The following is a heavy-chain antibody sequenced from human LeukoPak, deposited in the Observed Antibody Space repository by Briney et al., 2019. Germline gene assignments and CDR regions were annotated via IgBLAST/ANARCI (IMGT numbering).Heavy chain of an antibody. CDR2: ISSSSSYI. Sequence: GGSLRLSCAASGFTFSSYSMKWVRQAPGKGLEWVSSISSSSSYIYYADSVKGRFTISRENAKNSLYLQMNSLRAEDTAVYYCARDGYSSSGYDAFDIWGQGTMVTVSS. J-gene: IGHJ3*02. CDR3: ARDGYSSSGYDAFDI. D-gene: IGHD6-13*01. CDR1: GFTFSSYS. V-gene: IGHV3-21*01.